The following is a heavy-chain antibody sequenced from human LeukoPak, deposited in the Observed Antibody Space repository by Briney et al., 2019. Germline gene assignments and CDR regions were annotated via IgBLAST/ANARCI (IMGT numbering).Heavy chain of an antibody. D-gene: IGHD3-22*01. J-gene: IGHJ4*02. CDR2: IYYSGST. CDR3: AREGYYDSSGYSGFDY. Sequence: PSETLSLTCTVSDGSISSGGYYWSWIRQPPGKGLEWIGYIYYSGSTYYNPSLKSRVTISVDTSKNQFSLKLSSVTAADTAVYYCAREGYYDSSGYSGFDYWGQGTLVTVSS. CDR1: DGSISSGGYY. V-gene: IGHV4-31*03.